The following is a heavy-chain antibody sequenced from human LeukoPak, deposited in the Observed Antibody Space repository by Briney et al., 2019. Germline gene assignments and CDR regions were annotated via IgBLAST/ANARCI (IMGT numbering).Heavy chain of an antibody. Sequence: GGSLRLSCAVSGFTSSSYSMNWVRQAPGKGLEWVSSIGSSSSYIYYADSVKGRFTISRDNAQNSLYLQMNSLRAEDTAVYYCARDIGLVSSGSGYWGQGTLVTVSS. CDR3: ARDIGLVSSGSGY. CDR2: IGSSSSYI. CDR1: GFTSSSYS. V-gene: IGHV3-21*01. D-gene: IGHD3-22*01. J-gene: IGHJ4*02.